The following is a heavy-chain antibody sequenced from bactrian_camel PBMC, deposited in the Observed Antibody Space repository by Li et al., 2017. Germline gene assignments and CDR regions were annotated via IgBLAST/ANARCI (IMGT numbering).Heavy chain of an antibody. J-gene: IGHJ4*01. CDR3: AAKRSQTSLYCNTGRMVGSYAY. Sequence: VQLVESGGGSVQTGGSLRLSCAASGYHHSAYCLAWFRQAPGKAREGVAGIGTNGVATTTDSVKGRFAISQDNAKNVMSLEMNDLKPDDTAMYYCAAKRSQTSLYCNTGRMVGSYAYWGQGTQVTVS. CDR2: IGTNGVAT. V-gene: IGHV3S6*01. CDR1: GYHHSAYC. D-gene: IGHD1*01.